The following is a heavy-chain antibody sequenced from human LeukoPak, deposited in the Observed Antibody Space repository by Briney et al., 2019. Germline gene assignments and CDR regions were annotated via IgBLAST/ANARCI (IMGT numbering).Heavy chain of an antibody. CDR3: ARGYCSSTTCYSRFEF. CDR1: GFTFSSYA. V-gene: IGHV3-23*01. Sequence: GGSLRLSCAASGFTFSSYAMSWVRQAPGKGLEWVSSISDSGGSTFYADSVKGRFTISRDNSKNTLYLQMNSLRADDTAVYYCARGYCSSTTCYSRFEFWGQGTLVTVSS. CDR2: ISDSGGST. D-gene: IGHD2-2*02. J-gene: IGHJ4*02.